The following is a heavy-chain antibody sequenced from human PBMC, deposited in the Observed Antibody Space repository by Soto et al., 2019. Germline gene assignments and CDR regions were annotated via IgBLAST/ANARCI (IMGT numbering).Heavy chain of an antibody. J-gene: IGHJ5*02. CDR2: ISSSGSTI. CDR1: GFTFSDYY. D-gene: IGHD1-1*01. V-gene: IGHV3-11*01. Sequence: GGSLRLSCAASGFTFSDYYMSWIRQAPGKGLEWVSYISSSGSTIYYADSVKGRFTISRDNAKNSLYLQMNSLRAEDTAVYYCARVMVSPTNWFDPWGQGTLVTVSS. CDR3: ARVMVSPTNWFDP.